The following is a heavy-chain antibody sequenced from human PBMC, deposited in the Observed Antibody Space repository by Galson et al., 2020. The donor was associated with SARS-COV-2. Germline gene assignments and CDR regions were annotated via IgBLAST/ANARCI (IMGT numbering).Heavy chain of an antibody. CDR3: AGGLPLNYGDGDY. D-gene: IGHD4-17*01. J-gene: IGHJ4*02. CDR1: GGSITTTSYY. Sequence: SETLSLTCTVSGGSITTTSYYWGWIRQPPGKGLEWIGSIYFSGTTYYNPSLKSRVTISVDTSKKQFSLKLSSVTAADTAVYYCAGGLPLNYGDGDYWGQGTLVTVSS. CDR2: IYFSGTT. V-gene: IGHV4-39*01.